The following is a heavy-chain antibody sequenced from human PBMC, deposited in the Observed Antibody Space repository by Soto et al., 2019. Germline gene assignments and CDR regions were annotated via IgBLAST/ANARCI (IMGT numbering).Heavy chain of an antibody. D-gene: IGHD3-22*01. CDR3: ARVGEYYDSTAERDGAFDV. V-gene: IGHV1-69*06. CDR1: GGTFSSYA. J-gene: IGHJ3*01. CDR2: IITIFGTA. Sequence: QVQLVQSGAEVKKPGSSVKVSCKASGGTFSSYAISWVRQAPGQGLELMGGIITIFGTANYAQNFHGRVTNTSKKSTITAYLELSSLRSEDTAVYYCARVGEYYDSTAERDGAFDVWGQATMVTVSS.